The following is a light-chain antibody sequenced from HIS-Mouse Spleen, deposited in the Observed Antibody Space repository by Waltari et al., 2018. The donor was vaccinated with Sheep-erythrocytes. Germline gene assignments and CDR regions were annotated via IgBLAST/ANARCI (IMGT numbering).Light chain of an antibody. CDR2: WAS. CDR1: QSVLYSSNNKNY. V-gene: IGKV4-1*01. J-gene: IGKJ1*01. CDR3: QQYYSTPRT. Sequence: DIVMTQSPDSLAVSLGERATTHCKSSQSVLYSSNNKNYLAWYQKKPGQPPKLLIYWASTRESGVPDRFSGSGSGTDFTLTISSLQAEDVAVYYCQQYYSTPRTFGQGTKVEIK.